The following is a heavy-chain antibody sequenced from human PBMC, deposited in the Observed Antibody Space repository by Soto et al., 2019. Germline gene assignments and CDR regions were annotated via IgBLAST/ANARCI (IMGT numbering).Heavy chain of an antibody. CDR3: ARQPIYCSSTSCYQGLYYYYGMDV. CDR2: IYPGDSDT. V-gene: IGHV5-51*01. J-gene: IGHJ6*02. Sequence: PGESLKISCKGSGYSFTSYWIGWVRQMPGKGLEWMGIIYPGDSDTRYSPSFQGQVTISADKSISTAYLQWSSLKASDTAMYYCARQPIYCSSTSCYQGLYYYYGMDVWGQGTTVTVSS. CDR1: GYSFTSYW. D-gene: IGHD2-2*01.